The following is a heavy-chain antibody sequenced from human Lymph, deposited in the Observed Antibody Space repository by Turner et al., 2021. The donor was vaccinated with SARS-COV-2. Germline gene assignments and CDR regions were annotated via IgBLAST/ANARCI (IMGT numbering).Heavy chain of an antibody. J-gene: IGHJ5*02. D-gene: IGHD2-2*01. CDR1: GGTFSCYA. V-gene: IGHV1-69*10. CDR3: ARDSPYCSSTSCYDP. Sequence: QVQLVQSGAQVKKPGASVKVPCKAPGGTFSCYATTWVRQAPGQGLGWMGGIIPILAIANYAQKFQGRVTITADKSTSTAYMELSSLRSEDTAVYYCARDSPYCSSTSCYDPWGQGTLVTVSS. CDR2: IIPILAIA.